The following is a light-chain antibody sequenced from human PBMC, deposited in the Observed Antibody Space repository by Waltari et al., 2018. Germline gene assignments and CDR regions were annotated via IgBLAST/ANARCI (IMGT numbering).Light chain of an antibody. V-gene: IGLV2-14*01. Sequence: QSALTQPASVSGSPGQSITISCTGTSSDVGGYDYVSWYQQHPGKAPKLMIYEVSNRPSGVSNRFAASKSGNTASLTISGLQAEDEADYYCTSYTSSGTRVVFGGGTKLTVL. CDR3: TSYTSSGTRVV. CDR1: SSDVGGYDY. CDR2: EVS. J-gene: IGLJ2*01.